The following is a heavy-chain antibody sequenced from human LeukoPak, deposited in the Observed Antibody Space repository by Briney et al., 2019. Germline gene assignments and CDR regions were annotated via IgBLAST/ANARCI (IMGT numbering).Heavy chain of an antibody. CDR3: ARGHPVVAATHWDY. J-gene: IGHJ4*02. Sequence: KPSETLSLTCAVYGASFSGYYWSWIRQPPGKGLEWIGEINHSGSTNYNPSLKSRVTISVDTSKNQFSLKLSSVTAADTAVYYCARGHPVVAATHWDYWGQGTLVTVSS. CDR1: GASFSGYY. D-gene: IGHD2-15*01. V-gene: IGHV4-34*01. CDR2: INHSGST.